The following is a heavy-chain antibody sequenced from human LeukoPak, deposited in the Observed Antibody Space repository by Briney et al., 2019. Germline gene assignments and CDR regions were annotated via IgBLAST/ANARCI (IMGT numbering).Heavy chain of an antibody. CDR2: IYSGGST. J-gene: IGHJ4*02. CDR1: GFTVISNY. D-gene: IGHD3-9*01. V-gene: IGHV3-66*01. CDR3: AKDRNYDILTGYYQGGYFDY. Sequence: PGGSLRLSCAASGFTVISNYMNWVRQAPGKGLEWVSTIYSGGSTNYADSVKGRFTISRDNSKNTLYLQMNSLRADDTAVYYCAKDRNYDILTGYYQGGYFDYWGQGTLVTVSS.